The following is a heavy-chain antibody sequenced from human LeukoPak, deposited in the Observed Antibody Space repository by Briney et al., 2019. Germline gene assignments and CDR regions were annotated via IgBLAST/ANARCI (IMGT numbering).Heavy chain of an antibody. CDR2: IYYSGST. J-gene: IGHJ3*02. CDR1: GGSISSGDYY. Sequence: SETLSLTCTVSGGSISSGDYYWSWIRQPPGKGLEWIGYIYYSGSTYYNPSLKSRVTISVDTSKNQFSLKLSSVTAADTAVYYCARTVVQDAFDIWGQGAMVTVSS. D-gene: IGHD4-23*01. V-gene: IGHV4-30-4*01. CDR3: ARTVVQDAFDI.